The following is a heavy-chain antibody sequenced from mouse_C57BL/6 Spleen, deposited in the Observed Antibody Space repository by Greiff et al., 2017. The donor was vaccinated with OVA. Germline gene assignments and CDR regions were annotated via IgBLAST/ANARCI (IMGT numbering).Heavy chain of an antibody. V-gene: IGHV1-7*01. CDR3: ARSAAQATGAMDY. Sequence: QVQLQQSGAELAKPGASVKLSCKASGYTFTSYWMHWVKQRPGQGLEWIGYINPSSGYNKYNQKFKDKATLTADKSSSTAYMQLSSLTYEDSAVYYFARSAAQATGAMDYWGQGTSVTVSS. CDR1: GYTFTSYW. CDR2: INPSSGYN. J-gene: IGHJ4*01. D-gene: IGHD3-2*02.